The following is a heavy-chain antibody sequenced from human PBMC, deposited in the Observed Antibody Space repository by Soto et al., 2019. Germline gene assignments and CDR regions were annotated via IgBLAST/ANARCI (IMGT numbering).Heavy chain of an antibody. Sequence: GASVKVSCKASGGTFSSYAISWVRQAPGQGLEWMGGIIPIFGTANYAQKFQGRVTITADESTRTAYMELSSLRPEDTAVYYCARDFVGTMQQSDAFDIWCQAIMVTVS. D-gene: IGHD1-1*01. CDR1: GGTFSSYA. CDR3: ARDFVGTMQQSDAFDI. V-gene: IGHV1-69*13. J-gene: IGHJ3*02. CDR2: IIPIFGTA.